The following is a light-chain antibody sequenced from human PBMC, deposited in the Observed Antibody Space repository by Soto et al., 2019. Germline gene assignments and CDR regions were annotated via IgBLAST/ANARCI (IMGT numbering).Light chain of an antibody. CDR1: QSVGAQ. V-gene: IGKV3-11*01. CDR2: GAS. Sequence: EVVLTQYPATLSLSPGERATLSCRASQSVGAQFAWYQQKPGQSPRLLIYGASNRAIGISARFSGSGSGTVFTLTNASLEPEDSAFYYFQQRNDLGSFGGVTRFEIK. J-gene: IGKJ4*01. CDR3: QQRNDLGS.